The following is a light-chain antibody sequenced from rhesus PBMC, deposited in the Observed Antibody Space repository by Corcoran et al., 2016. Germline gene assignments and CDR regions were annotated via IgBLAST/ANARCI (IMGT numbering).Light chain of an antibody. CDR2: GAS. V-gene: IGKV3-24*04. CDR1: QSVSSY. Sequence: EIVMTQSPATLALSPGERATLSCRSSQSVSSYLAWYQQKPGEAPTLLIYGASRRATGIPDRFSGSGSGTECTLNISSLESEDVGVYFCLQSSNLYSFGQGTKVEIK. J-gene: IGKJ2*01. CDR3: LQSSNLYS.